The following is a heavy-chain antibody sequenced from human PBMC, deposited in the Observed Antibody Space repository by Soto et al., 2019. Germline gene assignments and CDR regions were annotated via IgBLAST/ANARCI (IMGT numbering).Heavy chain of an antibody. CDR3: ARAQSYIGSGRYNNLMFDS. Sequence: ASETLSLTCAVSGGSIRSYNGRSWVRQPPGKGLEWIGEMYPSGSTNYIPSLKSRVTISVDKPKTQFSLKLRSVTAAGTAVYYCARAQSYIGSGRYNNLMFDSWGQGTQVTVSS. CDR2: MYPSGST. V-gene: IGHV4-4*02. CDR1: GGSIRSYNG. J-gene: IGHJ5*01. D-gene: IGHD3-10*01.